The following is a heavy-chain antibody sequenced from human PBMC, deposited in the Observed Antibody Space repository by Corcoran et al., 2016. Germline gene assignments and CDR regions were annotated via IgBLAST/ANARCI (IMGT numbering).Heavy chain of an antibody. V-gene: IGHV2-70*04. J-gene: IGHJ6*02. CDR3: ARAKDYYYGMDV. Sequence: QVTLKESGPALVKPTQTLTLTCTFSGFSLSTSGMRVSWIRQPPGKALEWLARIDWDDDKFYSTSLKTRLTISKDTSKNQVVLTMTNMDPVDTATYYCARAKDYYYGMDVWGQGTTVTVSS. CDR2: IDWDDDK. CDR1: GFSLSTSGMR.